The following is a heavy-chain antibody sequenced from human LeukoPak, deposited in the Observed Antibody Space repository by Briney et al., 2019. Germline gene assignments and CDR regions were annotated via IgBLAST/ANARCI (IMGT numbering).Heavy chain of an antibody. CDR2: IYSGGRT. D-gene: IGHD1-14*01. J-gene: IGHJ4*02. V-gene: IGHV3-53*01. CDR1: GLTVSSRY. Sequence: GGSLRLSCAASGLTVSSRYMSWFRQAPAKGLECVSIIYSGGRTNYADSVKGRFTISRDSSKNTLYLQMNSLRAEDTAVYYCASRPEGDAGVVDYWGQGTLVTVSS. CDR3: ASRPEGDAGVVDY.